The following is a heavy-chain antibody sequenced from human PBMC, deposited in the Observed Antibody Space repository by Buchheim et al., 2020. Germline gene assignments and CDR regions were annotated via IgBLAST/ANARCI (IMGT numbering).Heavy chain of an antibody. Sequence: QLVESGGGSVKPGESLRLSCAGSGFTFSNAWMSWVRQAPGKGLEWIGRIKSKPAGGTIEYATSVKGRFIISRDDSKNRLYLQMNSLKSEDTGFYYCATDRDYVIGYWGQGTL. J-gene: IGHJ4*02. CDR2: IKSKPAGGTI. V-gene: IGHV3-15*01. CDR1: GFTFSNAW. CDR3: ATDRDYVIGY. D-gene: IGHD3-10*02.